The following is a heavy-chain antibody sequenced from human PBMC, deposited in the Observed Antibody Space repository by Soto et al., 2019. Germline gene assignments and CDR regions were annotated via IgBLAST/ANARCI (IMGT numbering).Heavy chain of an antibody. J-gene: IGHJ6*02. D-gene: IGHD6-13*01. CDR1: GFSFSAYT. Sequence: QVQLVESGGGVVQPGRSLRLSCAASGFSFSAYTMHWVRQVPGKGLEWVAVISFGGNSKYYADSVKGRFTISRDNSDNTLYLQMNTLREDDTALYSCARAGYSSSQGDYFNGMDVLGQGTTVSVSS. V-gene: IGHV3-30-3*01. CDR2: ISFGGNSK. CDR3: ARAGYSSSQGDYFNGMDV.